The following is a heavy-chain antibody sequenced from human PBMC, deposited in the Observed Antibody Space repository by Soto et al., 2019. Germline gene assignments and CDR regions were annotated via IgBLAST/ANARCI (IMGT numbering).Heavy chain of an antibody. V-gene: IGHV4-30-2*06. CDR2: TYQSGSA. Sequence: PSETLSLTCTVSGGSITSGGYSWTWIRQSPGKGLEWIGYTYQSGSAYYNPSLKSRVTISVDRSKNQFSLNLTSVTAADTAVYYCASDYYGMDVWAQGTTVTVSS. CDR3: ASDYYGMDV. CDR1: GGSITSGGYS. J-gene: IGHJ6*02.